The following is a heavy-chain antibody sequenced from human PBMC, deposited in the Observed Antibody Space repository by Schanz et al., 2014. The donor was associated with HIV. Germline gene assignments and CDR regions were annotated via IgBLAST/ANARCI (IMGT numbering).Heavy chain of an antibody. Sequence: QVQLVQSGAEVKKPGASVKVSCKASGYTFTGYYMHWVRQAPGQGLEWMGWINPSSGGTNYAQKFQGRVTMTRDTSISTAYMELRRLRSDDPAVYYCARDSQLFCSSTSWLFDCWGQGTLVTVSS. D-gene: IGHD2-2*01. V-gene: IGHV1-2*02. CDR1: GYTFTGYY. J-gene: IGHJ4*02. CDR2: INPSSGGT. CDR3: ARDSQLFCSSTSWLFDC.